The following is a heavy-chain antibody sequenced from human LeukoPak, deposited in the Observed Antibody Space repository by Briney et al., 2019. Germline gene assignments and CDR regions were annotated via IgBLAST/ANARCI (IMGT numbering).Heavy chain of an antibody. CDR2: IYYSGST. V-gene: IGHV4-59*08. Sequence: SETLSLTCTVSGGSISSYYWSWIRQPPGKGLEWIGYIYYSGSTNYNPSLKSRVTISVDTSKNQFSLKLSSVTAADTAVYYCAKSLTMIVYGMDVWGQGTTVTVSS. J-gene: IGHJ6*02. CDR1: GGSISSYY. D-gene: IGHD3-22*01. CDR3: AKSLTMIVYGMDV.